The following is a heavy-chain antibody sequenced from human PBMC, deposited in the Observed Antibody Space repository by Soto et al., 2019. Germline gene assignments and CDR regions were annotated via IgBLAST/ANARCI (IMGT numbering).Heavy chain of an antibody. V-gene: IGHV3-23*01. J-gene: IGHJ5*02. Sequence: GGSLRLSCAASGFTFSSYAMSWVRQAPGKGLEWVSAISGSGGSTYYADSVKGRFTISRDNSKNTLYLQMNSLRAEDTAVYYCAKDLFATAMVHWWFAPWGQGTLVTVSS. CDR2: ISGSGGST. CDR1: GFTFSSYA. CDR3: AKDLFATAMVHWWFAP. D-gene: IGHD5-18*01.